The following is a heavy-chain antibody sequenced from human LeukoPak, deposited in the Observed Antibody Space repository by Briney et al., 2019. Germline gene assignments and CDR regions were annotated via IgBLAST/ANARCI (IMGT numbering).Heavy chain of an antibody. CDR2: IKGDGSES. V-gene: IGHV3-7*03. CDR3: ARDPSGSSSGWYYFHY. CDR1: GFGFSTYW. J-gene: IGHJ4*02. Sequence: HPGGSLRLSCAASGFGFSTYWMNWVRHVPGRGLEWVAIIKGDGSESHYVDSVKGRFTISRDNDQNSLYLQMNSLRAEDTAVYYCARDPSGSSSGWYYFHYWGQGALVTVSS. D-gene: IGHD6-19*01.